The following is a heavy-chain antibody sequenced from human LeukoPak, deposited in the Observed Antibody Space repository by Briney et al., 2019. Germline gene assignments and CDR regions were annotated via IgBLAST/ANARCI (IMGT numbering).Heavy chain of an antibody. V-gene: IGHV1-8*01. CDR1: GYTSTSYD. CDR2: MNPNSGNT. CDR3: ARGPPPYCSCDSCYSFLYFHH. J-gene: IGHJ1*01. D-gene: IGHD2-15*01. Sequence: GAGGKVSCKASGYTSTSYDINWVRQPPGQGLEWMGWMNPNSGNTGYAQRFQGRVTMTRDTSISTAYLELTTLRSDDTAVYYCARGPPPYCSCDSCYSFLYFHHWGQGTLVTVSS.